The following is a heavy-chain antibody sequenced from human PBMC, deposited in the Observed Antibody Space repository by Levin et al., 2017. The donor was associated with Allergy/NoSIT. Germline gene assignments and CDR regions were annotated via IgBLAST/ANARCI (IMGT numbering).Heavy chain of an antibody. CDR1: GFTVSTTY. Sequence: QPGESLKISCAASGFTVSTTYMSWVRQAPGKGLEWVSVIYSDGTTHYGDSVKGRFTISRDNSKNTLYLQMNTLRAEDTAVYYCARGDPSWDPTFDYWGQGTLVTVSS. D-gene: IGHD2-2*01. CDR3: ARGDPSWDPTFDY. CDR2: IYSDGTT. J-gene: IGHJ4*02. V-gene: IGHV3-53*01.